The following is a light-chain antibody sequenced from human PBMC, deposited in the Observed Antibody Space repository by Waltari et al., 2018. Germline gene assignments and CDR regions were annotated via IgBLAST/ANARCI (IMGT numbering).Light chain of an antibody. CDR1: KSLTRRY. CDR2: GAS. J-gene: IGKJ2*01. Sequence: EIVLTQSQDTLSLSPGERATLSCRARKSLTRRYLAWYQQKPGQAPRLRINGASSRAAGIPDRFSGSGSGTDFTLTISRLEPEDFAVYYCQQYGSSVMYTFGQGTKLEIK. V-gene: IGKV3-20*01. CDR3: QQYGSSVMYT.